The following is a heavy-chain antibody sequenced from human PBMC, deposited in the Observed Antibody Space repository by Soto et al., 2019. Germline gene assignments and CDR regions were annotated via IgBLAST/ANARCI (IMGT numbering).Heavy chain of an antibody. CDR3: AREAAPRSYISSWCTAYYYYGMDV. V-gene: IGHV1-2*04. CDR1: GYTFTGYY. Sequence: GASVKVSCKASGYTFTGYYMHWVRQAPGQGLEWMGWINPNSGGTNYAQKFQGWVTMTRDTSISTAYMELSRLRSDDTAVYYCAREAAPRSYISSWCTAYYYYGMDVWGQLTTVTVSS. D-gene: IGHD6-13*01. J-gene: IGHJ6*02. CDR2: INPNSGGT.